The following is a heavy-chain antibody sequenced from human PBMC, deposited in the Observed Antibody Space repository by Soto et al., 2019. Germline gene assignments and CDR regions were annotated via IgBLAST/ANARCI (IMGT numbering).Heavy chain of an antibody. CDR1: GGSISSYY. V-gene: IGHV4-59*01. CDR3: ARVSHYYDSSGYRFSGDAFDI. D-gene: IGHD3-22*01. CDR2: IYYSGST. Sequence: PSETLSLTCTVSGGSISSYYWSWIRQPPGKGLEWIGYIYYSGSTNYNPSLKSRVTISVDTSKNQFSLKLSSVTAADTAVYYCARVSHYYDSSGYRFSGDAFDIWGQGTMVTVSS. J-gene: IGHJ3*02.